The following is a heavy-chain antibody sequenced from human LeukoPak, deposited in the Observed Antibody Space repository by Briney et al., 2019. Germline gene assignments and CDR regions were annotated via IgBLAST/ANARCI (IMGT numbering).Heavy chain of an antibody. J-gene: IGHJ3*02. V-gene: IGHV3-21*01. Sequence: GGSLRLSCAASGSNVTKYNMNWARQAPGKGLEWVSSIHSSSGSIYYADSLKGRFTISRDNAKNSLYLQMNSLRAEDTAVYYCARDLAWDAFDIWGQGTMVTVSS. CDR2: IHSSSGSI. CDR3: ARDLAWDAFDI. CDR1: GSNVTKYN.